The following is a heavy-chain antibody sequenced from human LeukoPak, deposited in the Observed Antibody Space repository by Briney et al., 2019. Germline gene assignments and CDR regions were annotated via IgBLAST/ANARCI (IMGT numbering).Heavy chain of an antibody. CDR2: IFGSGGSP. CDR3: GKTTAGYSSGQKPAWPVDY. D-gene: IGHD5-18*01. CDR1: GFTFGSFA. V-gene: IGHV3-23*01. Sequence: GGSLRLSCEASGFTFGSFAMFWVRQAPGKGLDWIAGIFGSGGSPHYADSVKGRFTISRDNSKNTVYLQINSLRAEDTAVYYCGKTTAGYSSGQKPAWPVDYWGQGTLVTVSS. J-gene: IGHJ4*02.